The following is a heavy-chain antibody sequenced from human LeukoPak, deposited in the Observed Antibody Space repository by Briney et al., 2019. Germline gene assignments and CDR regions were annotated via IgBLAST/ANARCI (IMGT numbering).Heavy chain of an antibody. D-gene: IGHD3-22*01. V-gene: IGHV3-23*01. Sequence: PGGSLRLSCAASGFTFNNYAMSWVRQAPGKGLEWVSSISGSGDYTSYADSVKGRFTISRDNSKDTLYLQMNSLRVEDTAIYYCAKDRPNYYGTNGHYYTRNGDYWGQGTLVTVSS. CDR1: GFTFNNYA. CDR2: ISGSGDYT. J-gene: IGHJ4*02. CDR3: AKDRPNYYGTNGHYYTRNGDY.